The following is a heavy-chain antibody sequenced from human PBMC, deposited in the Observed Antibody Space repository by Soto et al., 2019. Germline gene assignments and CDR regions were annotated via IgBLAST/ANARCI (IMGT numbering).Heavy chain of an antibody. CDR1: GFTFSNYA. V-gene: IGHV3-23*01. Sequence: EVQLLESGGWLGQPGGSLRLSCAASGFTFSNYAMSWVRQTPGKGLEWVSTISGSGDDTYFADSVRGRFTISRDNSNNTLDLQMNSLRAEDTALYFCAKDSAGRTRYYYGMDVWGLGTTVTVSS. CDR2: ISGSGDDT. J-gene: IGHJ6*02. D-gene: IGHD1-1*01. CDR3: AKDSAGRTRYYYGMDV.